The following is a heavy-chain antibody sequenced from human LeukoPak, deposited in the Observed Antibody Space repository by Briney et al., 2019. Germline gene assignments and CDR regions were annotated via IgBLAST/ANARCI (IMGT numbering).Heavy chain of an antibody. CDR3: ARAGSIAAAAINY. CDR2: IKQDGSEK. D-gene: IGHD6-13*01. CDR1: GFTVSSNY. V-gene: IGHV3-7*01. Sequence: GGSLRLSCAASGFTVSSNYMSWVRQAPGKGLEWVANIKQDGSEKYYVDSVKSRFTISRDNAKNSLYLQMNSLRAEDTAVYYCARAGSIAAAAINYWGQGTLVTVSS. J-gene: IGHJ4*02.